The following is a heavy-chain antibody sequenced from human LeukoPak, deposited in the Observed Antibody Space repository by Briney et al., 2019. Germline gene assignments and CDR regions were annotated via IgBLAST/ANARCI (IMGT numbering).Heavy chain of an antibody. CDR1: GYSFSDYY. V-gene: IGHV4-34*01. Sequence: SETLSLTCAVYGYSFSDYYWNWIRQPPGKGLEWIGEINHRASTNYNLSLQRRVTISVDTSKNQFSLRLSSVTAADTAVYFCARGQVPAARGHNWFDPWGLGTLVTVSS. J-gene: IGHJ5*02. D-gene: IGHD2-2*01. CDR2: INHRAST. CDR3: ARGQVPAARGHNWFDP.